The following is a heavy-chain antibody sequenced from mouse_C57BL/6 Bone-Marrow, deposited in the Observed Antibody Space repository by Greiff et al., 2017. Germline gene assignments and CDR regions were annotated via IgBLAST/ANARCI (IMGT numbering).Heavy chain of an antibody. CDR1: GYTFTDYE. Sequence: QVQLKESGAELVRPGASVTPSCKASGYTFTDYEMHWVKQTPVHGLEWIGAIDPETGGTAYNQKFKGKAILTADKSSSTAYMELRSLTSEDSAVYYCTRGGYWYFDVWGTGTTVTVSS. V-gene: IGHV1-15*01. CDR2: IDPETGGT. CDR3: TRGGYWYFDV. J-gene: IGHJ1*03.